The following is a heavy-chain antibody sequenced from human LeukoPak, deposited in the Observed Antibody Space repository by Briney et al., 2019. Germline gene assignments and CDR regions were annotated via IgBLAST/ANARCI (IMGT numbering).Heavy chain of an antibody. D-gene: IGHD1-1*01. CDR2: IYYSGRT. CDR1: GGSISSGDYY. V-gene: IGHV4-39*07. CDR3: ARGPLDNNYYYGMDV. J-gene: IGHJ6*02. Sequence: SETLSLTCTVSGGSISSGDYYWGWIRQPPGKGLEWIGSIYYSGRTYYNPSLKSRVTISGDTSKDQFSLKVSSVTAADTAVYYCARGPLDNNYYYGMDVWGQGTTVTVSS.